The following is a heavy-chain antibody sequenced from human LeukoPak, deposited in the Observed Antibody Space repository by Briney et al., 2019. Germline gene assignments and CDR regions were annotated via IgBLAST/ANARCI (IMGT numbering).Heavy chain of an antibody. CDR1: GGSFSGYY. CDR3: AARDGLIPAATSYFDY. CDR2: INHSGST. J-gene: IGHJ4*02. V-gene: IGHV4-34*01. Sequence: SETLSLTCAVYGGSFSGYYRSWIRQPPGKGLEWIGEINHSGSTNYNPSLKSRVTISVDTSKNQFSLKLSSVTAADTAVYYCAARDGLIPAATSYFDYWGQGTLVTVSS. D-gene: IGHD2-2*01.